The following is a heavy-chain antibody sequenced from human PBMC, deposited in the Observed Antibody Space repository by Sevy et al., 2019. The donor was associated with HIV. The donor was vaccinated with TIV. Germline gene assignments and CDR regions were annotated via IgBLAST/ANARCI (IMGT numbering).Heavy chain of an antibody. D-gene: IGHD4-17*01. V-gene: IGHV5-51*01. Sequence: GESLKISCKGSEYSFTSYWIGWVRQMPGKGLEWMGIIYPGDSDTRYIPSFQGQVTISADKSISTAYLQWSSLKASDTAMYYCARASTVVTPHFDYWGQGTLVTVSS. CDR2: IYPGDSDT. CDR3: ARASTVVTPHFDY. J-gene: IGHJ4*02. CDR1: EYSFTSYW.